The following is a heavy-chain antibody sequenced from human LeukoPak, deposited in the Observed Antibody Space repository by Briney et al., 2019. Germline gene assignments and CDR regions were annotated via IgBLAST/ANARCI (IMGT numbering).Heavy chain of an antibody. CDR1: GYTSTSYD. Sequence: ASVKVSCKASGYTSTSYDINWVRQATGQGLEWMGWMNPNSGNTGYAQKFQGRVTMTRNTSISTAYMELSSLRSEDTAVYYCARVRITMVRGVILGAAFDIWGQGTMVTVSS. CDR2: MNPNSGNT. CDR3: ARVRITMVRGVILGAAFDI. J-gene: IGHJ3*02. V-gene: IGHV1-8*01. D-gene: IGHD3-10*01.